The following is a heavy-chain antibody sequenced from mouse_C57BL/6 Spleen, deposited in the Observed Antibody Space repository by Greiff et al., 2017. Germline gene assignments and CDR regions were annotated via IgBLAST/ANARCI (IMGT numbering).Heavy chain of an antibody. J-gene: IGHJ2*01. CDR3: ARRLGGC. D-gene: IGHD4-1*01. CDR1: GFTFSDYG. V-gene: IGHV5-17*01. Sequence: DVHLVESGGGLVKPGGSLKLSCAASGFTFSDYGMHWVRQAPEKGLEWVAYISSGSSTNYYADTVKGRFTISRDNAKNTLSLQMTSLRSEDTAMYYCARRLGGCWGHGTTLTVSS. CDR2: ISSGSSTN.